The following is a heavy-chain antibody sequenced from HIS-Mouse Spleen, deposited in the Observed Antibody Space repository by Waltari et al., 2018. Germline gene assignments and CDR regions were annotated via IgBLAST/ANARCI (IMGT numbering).Heavy chain of an antibody. Sequence: QVQLQQWGAGLLKPSETLSLTCAVYGGSFSGYYWSWIRPPPGKGLEWIGESNHRGRTKHNPSLKRRVTISVDTSKNQFSLKLSCVTAADTAVYYCARGSRGYSYWYFDLWGRGTLVTVSS. CDR3: ARGSRGYSYWYFDL. D-gene: IGHD5-18*01. CDR2: SNHRGRT. J-gene: IGHJ2*01. CDR1: GGSFSGYY. V-gene: IGHV4-34*01.